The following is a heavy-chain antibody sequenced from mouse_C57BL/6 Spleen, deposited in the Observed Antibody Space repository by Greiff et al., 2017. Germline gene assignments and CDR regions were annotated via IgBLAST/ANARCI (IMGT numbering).Heavy chain of an antibody. CDR3: AKGDYHTGAMDY. V-gene: IGHV1-26*01. J-gene: IGHJ4*01. Sequence: EVQLQQSAPELVKPGASVKISCKASGYTFTDYYMNWVKQSHGKSLEWIGDINPNNGGTSYNQKFKGKATLTVDKSSSTAYMELRSLTSEDSAVYYCAKGDYHTGAMDYWGQGTSVTVAS. D-gene: IGHD5-5*01. CDR2: INPNNGGT. CDR1: GYTFTDYY.